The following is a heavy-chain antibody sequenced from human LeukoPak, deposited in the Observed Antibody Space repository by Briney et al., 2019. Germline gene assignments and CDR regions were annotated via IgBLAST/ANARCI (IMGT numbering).Heavy chain of an antibody. D-gene: IGHD3-10*01. CDR2: INHSGST. CDR3: ARVGVRGVIKVFDY. CDR1: GGSFSGYY. V-gene: IGHV4-34*01. Sequence: SETLSLTCAVYGGSFSGYYWSWIRQPPGKGLEWIGEINHSGSTNYNPSLKSRDTISVDTSKNQFSLKLSSVTAADTAVYYCARVGVRGVIKVFDYWGQGTLVTVSS. J-gene: IGHJ4*02.